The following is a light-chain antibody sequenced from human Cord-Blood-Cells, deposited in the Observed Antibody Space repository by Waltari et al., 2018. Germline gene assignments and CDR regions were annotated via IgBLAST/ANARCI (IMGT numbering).Light chain of an antibody. J-gene: IGKJ1*01. CDR1: QSVSSS. CDR2: DAS. Sequence: EIVLTQSPATLSLSPGDRATLSCRASQSVSSSLAWYQQKPGQAPRLLIYDASNRATGIPARFSGSGSGTDFTLTISSLEPEDFAVYYCQQRSNWPWTFGQGTKVEIK. V-gene: IGKV3-11*01. CDR3: QQRSNWPWT.